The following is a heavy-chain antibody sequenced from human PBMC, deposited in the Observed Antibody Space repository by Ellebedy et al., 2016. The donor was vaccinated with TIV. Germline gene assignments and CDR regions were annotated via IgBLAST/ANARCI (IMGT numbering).Heavy chain of an antibody. CDR2: IYYSGST. Sequence: MPSETLSLTCTVSGGSISSYYWSWIRQPPGKGLEWIGYIYYSGSTNYNPSLKSRVTISVDTSKNQFSLKLSSVTAADTAVYYCARGSYLYYFDYWGQGTLVTVSS. CDR3: ARGSYLYYFDY. J-gene: IGHJ4*02. V-gene: IGHV4-59*01. CDR1: GGSISSYY.